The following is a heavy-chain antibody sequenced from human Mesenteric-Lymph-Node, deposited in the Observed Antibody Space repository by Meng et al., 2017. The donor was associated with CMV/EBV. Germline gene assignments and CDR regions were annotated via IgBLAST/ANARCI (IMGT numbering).Heavy chain of an antibody. V-gene: IGHV1-69*01. J-gene: IGHJ4*02. CDR2: IIPIFGTA. D-gene: IGHD2-2*01. Sequence: KASGRTFSSYAISWVRQAPGQGLEWMGGIIPIFGTANYAQKFQGRVTITADESTSTAYMELSSLRSEDTAVYYCARAGGVVPTYYFDYWGQGTLVTVSS. CDR1: GRTFSSYA. CDR3: ARAGGVVPTYYFDY.